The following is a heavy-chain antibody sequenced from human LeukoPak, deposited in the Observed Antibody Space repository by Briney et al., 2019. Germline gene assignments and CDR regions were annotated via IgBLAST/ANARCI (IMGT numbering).Heavy chain of an antibody. J-gene: IGHJ4*02. V-gene: IGHV3-9*01. Sequence: GGSLRLSCAASGFTFNSYAMHWVRQAPGKGLEWVSGISWNGGSTDYADSAKGRFTISRDNAKNSLYLQMNSLRAEDTAVYYCAKDRDYSSSGASVDYWGQGTLVTVSS. CDR2: ISWNGGST. CDR3: AKDRDYSSSGASVDY. CDR1: GFTFNSYA. D-gene: IGHD6-6*01.